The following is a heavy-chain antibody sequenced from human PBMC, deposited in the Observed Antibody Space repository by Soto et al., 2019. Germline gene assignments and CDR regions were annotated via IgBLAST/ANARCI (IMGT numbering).Heavy chain of an antibody. CDR3: ARNQYSSGWYVWFDP. D-gene: IGHD6-19*01. CDR1: GYSFTSYW. CDR2: IYPGDSDT. V-gene: IGHV5-51*01. Sequence: GESLKISCKGSGYSFTSYWIGWVRQMPGKGLEWMGIIYPGDSDTRYSPSFQGQVTISADKSISTAYLQWSSLKASDTAMYYCARNQYSSGWYVWFDPWGQGTLVTVSS. J-gene: IGHJ5*02.